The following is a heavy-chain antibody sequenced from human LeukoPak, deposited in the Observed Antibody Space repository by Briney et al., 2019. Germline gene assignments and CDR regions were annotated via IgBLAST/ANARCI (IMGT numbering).Heavy chain of an antibody. J-gene: IGHJ4*02. CDR1: GYTFTGYY. CDR2: INPNSGGT. CDR3: ARGRGTVLRYFDWRPSMIRRQYYFDY. Sequence: VASVKVSCKASGYTFTGYYMHWVRQAPGQGLEWMGWINPNSGGTNYAQKFQGRVTMTRNTSISTAYMELSSLRSEDTAVYYCARGRGTVLRYFDWRPSMIRRQYYFDYWGQGTLVTVSS. D-gene: IGHD3-9*01. V-gene: IGHV1-2*02.